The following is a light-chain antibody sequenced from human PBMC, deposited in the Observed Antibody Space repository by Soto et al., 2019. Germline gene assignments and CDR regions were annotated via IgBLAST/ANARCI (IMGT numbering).Light chain of an antibody. CDR3: SSYTSKSSLI. CDR2: NNH. CDR1: SANIGSNV. J-gene: IGLJ2*01. Sequence: QSVLTQPPSASGTPGQRVTISCSGSSANIGSNVVNWFQHLPGTAPKLLIYNNHQRPSGVPDRFSGSTSGTSASLAISGLQSEDEADYYCSSYTSKSSLIFGGGTKVTVL. V-gene: IGLV1-44*01.